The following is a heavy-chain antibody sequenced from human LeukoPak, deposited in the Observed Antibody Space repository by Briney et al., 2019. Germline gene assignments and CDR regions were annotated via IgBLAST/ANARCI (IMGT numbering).Heavy chain of an antibody. CDR2: ISYDETNK. CDR3: AKSVAIYFYYGLDV. V-gene: IGHV3-30-3*02. J-gene: IGHJ6*02. Sequence: GRSLRLSCAASGLTFSNYAMHWVRQAPGKGLEWVAVISYDETNKYYTDSVKGRFAISRDNSKNTLFLQMNSLRVEDTAPYYCAKSVAIYFYYGLDVWGQGTTVTVSS. CDR1: GLTFSNYA. D-gene: IGHD3-3*01.